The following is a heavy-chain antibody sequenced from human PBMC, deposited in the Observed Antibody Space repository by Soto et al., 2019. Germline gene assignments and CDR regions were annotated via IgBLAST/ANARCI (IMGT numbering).Heavy chain of an antibody. Sequence: PAQTLSLTCAISGDSVSSNSAAWNWIRQSPSRGLECLGRTYYRSKWYNDYAVSVKSRITINPDTSKNQFSLQLNSVTPEDTAVYFCTREGLAASGSLDYWGQGTLVNVSS. V-gene: IGHV6-1*01. CDR3: TREGLAASGSLDY. J-gene: IGHJ4*02. CDR1: GDSVSSNSAA. CDR2: TYYRSKWYN. D-gene: IGHD6-13*01.